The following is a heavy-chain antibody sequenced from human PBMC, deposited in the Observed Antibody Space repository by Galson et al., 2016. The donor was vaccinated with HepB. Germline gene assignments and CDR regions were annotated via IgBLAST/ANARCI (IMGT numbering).Heavy chain of an antibody. CDR1: GFTFCHCP. CDR2: ISYDGSTT. CDR3: ARKAARALDIDL. D-gene: IGHD2-2*03. V-gene: IGHV3-30*04. Sequence: SLRLSCAGSGFTFCHCPIYWVRQAPGKGLEWVAVISYDGSTTSYADSVKGRFSISRDNSQSTVYMQMNSLRGDDTAIYFCARKAARALDIDLWGQGTLVTVSS. J-gene: IGHJ5*02.